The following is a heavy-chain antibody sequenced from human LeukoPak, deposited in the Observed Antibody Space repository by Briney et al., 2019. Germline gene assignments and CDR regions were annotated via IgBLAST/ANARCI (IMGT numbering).Heavy chain of an antibody. Sequence: ASVKVSCKASGYTFTSYDINWVRQATGQGLEWMGWMNPNSGNTGYAQKFQGRVTMTRNTSISTAYMELSSLRSEDTAVYYCARGRSTTGTTSDWFDPRGQGTLVTVSS. J-gene: IGHJ5*02. V-gene: IGHV1-8*01. CDR1: GYTFTSYD. D-gene: IGHD1-1*01. CDR3: ARGRSTTGTTSDWFDP. CDR2: MNPNSGNT.